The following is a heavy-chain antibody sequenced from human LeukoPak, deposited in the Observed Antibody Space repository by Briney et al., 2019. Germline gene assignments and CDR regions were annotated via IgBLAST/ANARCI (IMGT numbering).Heavy chain of an antibody. J-gene: IGHJ4*02. CDR3: AKDRGGWWELVVLHSFDY. CDR1: GYTFTSYY. V-gene: IGHV1-46*01. D-gene: IGHD1-26*01. Sequence: ASVKVSCKASGYTFTSYYMHWVRQAPGQGLEWMGIINPSGGSTSYAQKFQGRVTMTRDTSTSTVYMELSSLRSEDTAVYYCAKDRGGWWELVVLHSFDYWGQGILVTVSS. CDR2: INPSGGST.